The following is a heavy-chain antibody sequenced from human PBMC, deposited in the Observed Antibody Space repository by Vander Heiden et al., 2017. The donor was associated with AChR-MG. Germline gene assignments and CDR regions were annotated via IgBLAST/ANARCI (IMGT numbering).Heavy chain of an antibody. CDR1: GFSFRYYG. CDR2: IRGAGDRT. J-gene: IGHJ4*02. V-gene: IGHV3-23*01. Sequence: EVYLLESGGALVQPGGSLRISCAASGFSFRYYGMTWVRQAPGKGLEWVSTIRGAGDRTYYADSVKGRFTVSRDNSRSMLYLQMNSLRAEDTAVYYCAKRRASGYSTEYYFDYWGQGTLVTVSS. D-gene: IGHD5-12*01. CDR3: AKRRASGYSTEYYFDY.